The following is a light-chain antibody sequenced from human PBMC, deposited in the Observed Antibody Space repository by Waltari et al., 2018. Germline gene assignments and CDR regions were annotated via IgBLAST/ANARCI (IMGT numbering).Light chain of an antibody. CDR2: LGS. Sequence: DIVLTQSPLSLSVTPGESASISCRSSQSLLHRNGFNYLDWYLQKPGQSPRLLIYLGSSRASGVPDRFSGSGSGTDFTLEISRVEAEDVGIYYCMQDLQSPRYTCGQGTTLEIK. V-gene: IGKV2-28*01. J-gene: IGKJ2*01. CDR3: MQDLQSPRYT. CDR1: QSLLHRNGFNY.